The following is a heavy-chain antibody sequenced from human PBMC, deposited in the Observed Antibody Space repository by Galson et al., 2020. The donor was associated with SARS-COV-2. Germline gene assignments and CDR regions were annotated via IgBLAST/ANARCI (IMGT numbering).Heavy chain of an antibody. J-gene: IGHJ4*02. D-gene: IGHD3-16*01. CDR1: GYPFTSYY. V-gene: IGHV1-46*01. CDR3: ARDGASGYFDY. CDR2: INPSGGST. Sequence: ASVKVSCKASGYPFTSYYMHWVRQAPGHGLEWMGIINPSGGSTSYAQKFQGRVTMTRDTSTSTVYMELSSLRSEDTAVYYCARDGASGYFDYWGQGTLVTVSS.